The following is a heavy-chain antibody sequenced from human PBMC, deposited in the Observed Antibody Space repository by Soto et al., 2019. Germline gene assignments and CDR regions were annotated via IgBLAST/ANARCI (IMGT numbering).Heavy chain of an antibody. CDR1: GFMFSNYH. CDR2: ISSRDEAI. Sequence: EVQLVESGGDLVQPGGSLRLSCTASGFMFSNYHMDWVRQAPGKGLEWVSYISSRDEAIYYADSVKGRFTISRDNAKNSLYLQMNTLRAEDTAVYYCARGMYGSGSYYIGDAFDMWGQGTMVTVSS. D-gene: IGHD3-10*01. V-gene: IGHV3-48*03. J-gene: IGHJ3*02. CDR3: ARGMYGSGSYYIGDAFDM.